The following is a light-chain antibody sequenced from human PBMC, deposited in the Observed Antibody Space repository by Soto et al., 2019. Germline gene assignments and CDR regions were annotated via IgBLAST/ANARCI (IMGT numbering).Light chain of an antibody. V-gene: IGLV2-14*03. CDR2: DVS. CDR3: SSYTSSSTVV. Sequence: QSALTQPASVSGSRGQSITISCTGTSSDVGGYNYVSWYQQHPGKAPKLMIYDVSNRPSGVSNRFSGSKSVNTASLTISGLQAEDEADYYCSSYTSSSTVVFGGGTQLTVL. J-gene: IGLJ2*01. CDR1: SSDVGGYNY.